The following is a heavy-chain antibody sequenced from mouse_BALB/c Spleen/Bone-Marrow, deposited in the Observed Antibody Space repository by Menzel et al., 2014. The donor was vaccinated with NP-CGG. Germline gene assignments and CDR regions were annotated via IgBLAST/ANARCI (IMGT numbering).Heavy chain of an antibody. CDR1: GFDFSRYW. V-gene: IGHV4-1*02. CDR2: INPDSSTI. Sequence: EVKLMESGGGLVQPGGSLKLSCAASGFDFSRYWMSWVRQAPGKGLEWIGEINPDSSTINYTPSLEDKFIISRDNAKNTLYLQKSKVRSEDTALYYCTRLHYYGYSAYWGQGTLVTVST. J-gene: IGHJ3*01. CDR3: TRLHYYGYSAY. D-gene: IGHD1-2*01.